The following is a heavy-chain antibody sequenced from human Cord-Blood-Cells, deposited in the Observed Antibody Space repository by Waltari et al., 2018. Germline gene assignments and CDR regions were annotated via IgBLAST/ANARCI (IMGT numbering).Heavy chain of an antibody. CDR2: IKSKTDGGTT. D-gene: IGHD1-26*01. J-gene: IGHJ4*02. V-gene: IGHV3-15*01. CDR1: GFTFSNAW. Sequence: PGGSLRLSCAASGFTFSNAWMSWVRQAPGKGLEWVGRIKSKTDGGTTDYAAPVKGRFTISRDDSKNTLYLQMNSLKTEDTAVYYCTTYFSSGSYYFDYWGQGTLVTVSS. CDR3: TTYFSSGSYYFDY.